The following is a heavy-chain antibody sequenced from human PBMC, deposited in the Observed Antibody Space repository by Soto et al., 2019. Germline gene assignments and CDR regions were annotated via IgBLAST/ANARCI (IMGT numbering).Heavy chain of an antibody. J-gene: IGHJ6*02. CDR3: ARDQVRTAYGMDV. V-gene: IGHV4-31*03. Sequence: PSETLSLTCTVSGGSGRSGGYYWRWVLQHPGKGLEWIGYIYYSGSTYYNPSRKSRVTISVDTSKNQFSLKLSSVTAADTAVYYCARDQVRTAYGMDVWGQGTTVTVSS. D-gene: IGHD2-21*01. CDR2: IYYSGST. CDR1: GGSGRSGGYY.